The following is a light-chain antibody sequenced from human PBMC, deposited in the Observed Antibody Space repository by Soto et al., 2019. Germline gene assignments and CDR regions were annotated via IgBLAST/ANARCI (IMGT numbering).Light chain of an antibody. CDR3: QHEGSSPGWT. J-gene: IGKJ1*01. Sequence: EIVLTQSPGTLSLSPGERATLSCRASQSVSSSYLAWYQQKPGQAPRLLIYGASSRATGIPDRFSGSGSGPYFALPISRLEPEDFAGDYCQHEGSSPGWTFGQGTKVESK. CDR1: QSVSSSY. V-gene: IGKV3-20*01. CDR2: GAS.